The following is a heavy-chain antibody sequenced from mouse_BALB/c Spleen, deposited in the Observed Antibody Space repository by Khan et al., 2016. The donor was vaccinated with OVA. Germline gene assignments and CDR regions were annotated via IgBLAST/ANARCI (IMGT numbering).Heavy chain of an antibody. CDR3: EREGAYYRSDGWFSY. CDR1: GYTFTTYT. D-gene: IGHD2-14*01. J-gene: IGHJ3*01. V-gene: IGHV1-4*01. CDR2: INPSNGYT. Sequence: QMQLEESGAELARPGASVKMSCKASGYTFTTYTMHWVKQRPGQGLEWIGYINPSNGYTNYNQKFKDKSTLTADKSSSTAYMQLSSLTSDYSEVYYCEREGAYYRSDGWFSYWGQGTLVTVSA.